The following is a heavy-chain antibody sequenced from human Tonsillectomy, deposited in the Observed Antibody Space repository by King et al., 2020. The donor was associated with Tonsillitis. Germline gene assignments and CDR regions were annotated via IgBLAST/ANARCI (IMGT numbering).Heavy chain of an antibody. D-gene: IGHD3-10*01. CDR2: IIPILGIA. V-gene: IGHV1-69*09. CDR1: GGTFSSYA. CDR3: ARDPSMVRGVIPWWYYMDV. J-gene: IGHJ6*03. Sequence: QLVQSGAEVKKPGSSVKVSCKASGGTFSSYAISWVRQAPGQGLEWMGRIIPILGIANYAQKFQGRVTITADKSTSTAYMELSSLRSEDTAVYYCARDPSMVRGVIPWWYYMDVWGEGTTVTVSS.